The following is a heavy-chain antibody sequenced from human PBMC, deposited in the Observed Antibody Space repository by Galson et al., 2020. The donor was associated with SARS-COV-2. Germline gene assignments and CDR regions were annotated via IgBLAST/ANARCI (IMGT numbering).Heavy chain of an antibody. CDR3: AKDQGSYNGFDP. CDR1: GFPFDDYA. Sequence: GGSLRLSCAASGFPFDDYAMHWVRQAPGKGLEWVSGIRWNSGSMGYADSVKGRFTISRDNAKSSMYLQMNSLRTEDTAVYYCAKDQGSYNGFDPGGQGTLVTFSS. CDR2: IRWNSGSM. D-gene: IGHD1-26*01. V-gene: IGHV3-9*01. J-gene: IGHJ5*02.